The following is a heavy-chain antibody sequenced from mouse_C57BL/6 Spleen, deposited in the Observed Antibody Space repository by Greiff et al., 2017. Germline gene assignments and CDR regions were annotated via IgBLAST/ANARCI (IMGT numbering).Heavy chain of an antibody. Sequence: EVHLVESGGGLVKPGGSLKLSCAASGFTFSSYAMSWVRQTPEKRLEWVATISDGGSYTYYPDNVKGRFTISRDNAKNNLYLQMSHLKSEDTAMYYCARSGGANWGQGTTLTVSS. J-gene: IGHJ2*01. CDR3: ARSGGAN. CDR1: GFTFSSYA. CDR2: ISDGGSYT. V-gene: IGHV5-4*01.